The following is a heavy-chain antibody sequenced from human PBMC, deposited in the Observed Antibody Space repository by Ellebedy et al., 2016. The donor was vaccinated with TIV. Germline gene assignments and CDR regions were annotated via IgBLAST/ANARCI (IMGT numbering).Heavy chain of an antibody. D-gene: IGHD3-9*01. J-gene: IGHJ4*02. V-gene: IGHV3-23*01. CDR3: AKGLRYFDWLLADY. Sequence: GESLKISYAASGFTFSSYAMSWVRQAPGKGLEWVSAISGSGGSTYYADSVKGRFTISRDNSKNTLYLQMNSLRAEDTAVYYCAKGLRYFDWLLADYWGQGTLVTVSS. CDR2: ISGSGGST. CDR1: GFTFSSYA.